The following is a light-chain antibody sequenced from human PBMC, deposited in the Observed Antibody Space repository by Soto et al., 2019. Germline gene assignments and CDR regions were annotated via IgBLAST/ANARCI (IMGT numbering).Light chain of an antibody. V-gene: IGLV1-40*01. CDR1: RSNIGAGYA. Sequence: QSALTQPPSVSGAPGQRVTISCTGSRSNIGAGYAVHWYQQLPGSAPKLLIYDNNKRPSGVPDRFSASKSTTSASLAITALQAEDEAVYHCQSYDSSDKLIFGGGTKLTVL. CDR3: QSYDSSDKLI. CDR2: DNN. J-gene: IGLJ7*01.